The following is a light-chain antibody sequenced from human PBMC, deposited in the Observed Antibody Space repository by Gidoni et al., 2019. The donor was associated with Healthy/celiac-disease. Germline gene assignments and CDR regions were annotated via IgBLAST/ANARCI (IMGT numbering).Light chain of an antibody. CDR3: QQRSNWPT. CDR1: QSFSSY. CDR2: DAS. Sequence: IVLTQSPATLSLSPGERATLSCRASQSFSSYLAWYQQKPGQSPRLLNYDASNRATGIPARFSGSGSGTDFTLTISSLEPEDFAVYYCQQRSNWPTFGQGTKVEIK. V-gene: IGKV3-11*01. J-gene: IGKJ1*01.